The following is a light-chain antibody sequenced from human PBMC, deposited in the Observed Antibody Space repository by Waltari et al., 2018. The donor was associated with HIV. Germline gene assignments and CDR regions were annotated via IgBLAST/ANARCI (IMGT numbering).Light chain of an antibody. Sequence: SVKLTCTLSSGHSNYAIAWHQQQPEKGPRYLMKINSDGSHDKGDGIPDRFSGSSSGAERYLSISSLQSEDEADYYCQTWGTGIWVFGGGTKLTVL. CDR1: SGHSNYA. CDR2: INSDGSH. V-gene: IGLV4-69*01. CDR3: QTWGTGIWV. J-gene: IGLJ3*02.